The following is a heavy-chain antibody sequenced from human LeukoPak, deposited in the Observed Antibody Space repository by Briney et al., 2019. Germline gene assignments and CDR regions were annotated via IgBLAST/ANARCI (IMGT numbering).Heavy chain of an antibody. J-gene: IGHJ4*02. CDR3: ARGYSYGRTHFDY. Sequence: ASVKVSCKASGGTFSSYAISWVRQAPGQGLEWMGRIIPILGIANYAQKFQGRVTITADKSTSTAYMGLSSLRSEDTAVYYCARGYSYGRTHFDYWGQGTLVTVSS. D-gene: IGHD5-18*01. CDR1: GGTFSSYA. V-gene: IGHV1-69*04. CDR2: IIPILGIA.